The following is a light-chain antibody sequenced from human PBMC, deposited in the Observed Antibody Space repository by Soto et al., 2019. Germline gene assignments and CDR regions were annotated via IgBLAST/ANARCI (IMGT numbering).Light chain of an antibody. V-gene: IGKV3-20*01. J-gene: IGKJ1*01. CDR2: GAS. Sequence: ENVLRQSPGTLSLSPGERATLSCRASQIVSSNYLAWYQQKPGQAPRLLIYGASSRATGIPARFSGSGSGTDFTLTISRLEPEDFAVYYCQQYGSSRAFGQGTKVEIK. CDR3: QQYGSSRA. CDR1: QIVSSNY.